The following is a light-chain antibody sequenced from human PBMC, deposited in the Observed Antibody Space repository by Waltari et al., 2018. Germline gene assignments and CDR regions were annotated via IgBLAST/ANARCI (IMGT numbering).Light chain of an antibody. CDR3: SSYSSTTTRVI. Sequence: QSALTQPASVSGSPGQSITISCTGSSTDIGGYFFVSWYQQHPGKAPKLIIYGVSNPPSGVSDLFSGSKSDNTASLTISGLQTEDEADYYCSSYSSTTTRVIFGGGTRLTVL. CDR1: STDIGGYFF. V-gene: IGLV2-14*03. J-gene: IGLJ2*01. CDR2: GVS.